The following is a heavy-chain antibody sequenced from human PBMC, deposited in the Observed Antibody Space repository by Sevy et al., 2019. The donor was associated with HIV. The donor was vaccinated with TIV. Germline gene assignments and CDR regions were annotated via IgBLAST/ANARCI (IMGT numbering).Heavy chain of an antibody. CDR1: GGSISSYY. CDR3: ARVAACSSTSCLYFDY. V-gene: IGHV4-4*07. CDR2: IYTSGST. J-gene: IGHJ4*02. Sequence: SETLSLTGTVSGGSISSYYWSWIRQPAGKGLEWIGRIYTSGSTNYNPSLKSRVTMSVDTSKNQFSLKLSSVTACDTAVYYCARVAACSSTSCLYFDYWGQGTLVTVSS. D-gene: IGHD2-2*01.